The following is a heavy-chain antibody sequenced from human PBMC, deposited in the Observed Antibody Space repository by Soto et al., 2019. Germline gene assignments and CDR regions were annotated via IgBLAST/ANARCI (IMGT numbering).Heavy chain of an antibody. V-gene: IGHV5-51*01. D-gene: IGHD2-15*01. J-gene: IGHJ4*02. CDR3: ARPPLPGYSIHFNS. CDR1: GYIFIDYW. CDR2: VYPRDSDT. Sequence: GESLKISCKASGYIFIDYWIGWVRQMPGKGLEWMGIVYPRDSDTRYSPSFQGQVTISADRSTGTAFLQWRSLKASDTALYYCARPPLPGYSIHFNSWGQRTLVTVS.